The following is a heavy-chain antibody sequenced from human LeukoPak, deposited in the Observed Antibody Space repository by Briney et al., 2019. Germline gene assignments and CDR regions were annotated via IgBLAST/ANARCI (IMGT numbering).Heavy chain of an antibody. J-gene: IGHJ4*02. CDR2: MNPNSGNT. V-gene: IGHV1-8*01. Sequence: ASVKVSCKASGYTFTSYDINWVRQATGQGLEWMAWMNPNSGNTGYAQRFQGRVTLTRNTSISTVYMELSSLRSDDTAVYYCVRGENYFDYWGQGTLVTVSS. CDR1: GYTFTSYD. CDR3: VRGENYFDY.